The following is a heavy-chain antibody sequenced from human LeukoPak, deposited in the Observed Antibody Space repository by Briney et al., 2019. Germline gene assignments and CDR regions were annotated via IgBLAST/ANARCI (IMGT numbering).Heavy chain of an antibody. Sequence: GGPLRLSCAASGFTFSSYAMSWVRQAPGKGLEWVSAISGSGGSTYYADSVKGRFTISRDKSKNTLYRQMNSLRAEDTAVYYCANHDSNAWYGYWGQGTLVTVSS. D-gene: IGHD6-19*01. V-gene: IGHV3-23*01. CDR3: ANHDSNAWYGY. CDR2: ISGSGGST. CDR1: GFTFSSYA. J-gene: IGHJ4*02.